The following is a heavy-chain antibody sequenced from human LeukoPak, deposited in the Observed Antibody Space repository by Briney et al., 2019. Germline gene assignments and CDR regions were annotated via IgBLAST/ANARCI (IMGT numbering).Heavy chain of an antibody. CDR2: IIPILGIA. CDR3: ARDYYDTPPSYFQH. J-gene: IGHJ1*01. Sequence: SVKVSCKASGGTFSSYAISWVRQAPGQGLEWMGRIIPILGIANYAQKFQGRVTITADKSTSTAYMELSSLRSEDTAVYYCARDYYDTPPSYFQHWGQGTLVTVSS. CDR1: GGTFSSYA. V-gene: IGHV1-69*04. D-gene: IGHD3-22*01.